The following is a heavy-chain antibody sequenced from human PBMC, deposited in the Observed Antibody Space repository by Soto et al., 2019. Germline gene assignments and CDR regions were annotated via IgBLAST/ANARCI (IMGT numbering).Heavy chain of an antibody. J-gene: IGHJ4*02. Sequence: AASVKVSCKVSGYTLTELSMHWVRQAPGKGLEWMGGFDPEDGETIYAQKFQGRVTMTEDTSTDTAYMELSSLRSEDTAVYYCATQSLRGYSYGFFDYWGQGTLVTVSS. V-gene: IGHV1-24*01. CDR1: GYTLTELS. D-gene: IGHD5-18*01. CDR3: ATQSLRGYSYGFFDY. CDR2: FDPEDGET.